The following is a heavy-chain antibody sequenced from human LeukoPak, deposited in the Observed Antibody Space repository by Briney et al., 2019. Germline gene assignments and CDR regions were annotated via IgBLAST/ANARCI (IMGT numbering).Heavy chain of an antibody. CDR2: IFYSVSS. V-gene: IGHV4-59*02. D-gene: IGHD2-15*01. CDR1: GGSVSSNY. Sequence: PSQSLSLTRSVSGGSVSSNYFCSIRQPPRKGLACNGFIFYSVSSNYNPSLKSRVTISVDTSKNQFSLKLSSVTAADTAVYYCARRLYCSGGSCPIPYYYYYMDVWGKGTTVTVSS. CDR3: ARRLYCSGGSCPIPYYYYYMDV. J-gene: IGHJ6*03.